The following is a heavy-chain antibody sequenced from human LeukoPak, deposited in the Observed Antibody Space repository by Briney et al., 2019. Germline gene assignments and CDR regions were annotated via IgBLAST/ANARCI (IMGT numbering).Heavy chain of an antibody. D-gene: IGHD1-26*01. CDR3: AKDRTVGASYWYFDL. CDR1: GFTLSNYA. CDR2: ISSSGSGGNT. Sequence: GGSLRLSCVASGFTLSNYAMSWARQAPGKGREWVAGISSSGSGGNTYYADSVKGRFTISSDSSRNTLFLHMHTLRAEATAIYYCAKDRTVGASYWYFDLWGRGTLVTVSS. V-gene: IGHV3-23*01. J-gene: IGHJ2*01.